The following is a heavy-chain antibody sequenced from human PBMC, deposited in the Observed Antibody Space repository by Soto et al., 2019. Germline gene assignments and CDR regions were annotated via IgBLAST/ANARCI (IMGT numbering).Heavy chain of an antibody. CDR1: GFTFSSYA. V-gene: IGHV3-30-3*01. J-gene: IGHJ4*02. CDR3: ARDTSVSVCSGGSCYEIDY. D-gene: IGHD2-15*01. CDR2: ISYDGSNK. Sequence: QVQLVESGGGVVQPGRSLRLSCAASGFTFSSYAMHWVRQAPGKGLEWVAVISYDGSNKYYADSVKGRFTISRDNSKNTLYLQMNSLRAEDTAVYYCARDTSVSVCSGGSCYEIDYWGQGTLVTVSS.